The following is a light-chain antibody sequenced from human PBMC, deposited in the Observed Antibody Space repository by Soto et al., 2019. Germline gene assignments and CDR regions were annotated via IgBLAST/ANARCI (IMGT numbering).Light chain of an antibody. Sequence: DIQMTQSPPTLSASVGDRVTITCRASQSISRWVAWYQQKPGKAPKVVMYEASNLEGGVPTRFSGSGYGTEFTFTISNLQPDERGTYYCQQHNSYPWTFGQGPKVEI. CDR1: QSISRW. CDR2: EAS. J-gene: IGKJ1*01. CDR3: QQHNSYPWT. V-gene: IGKV1-5*03.